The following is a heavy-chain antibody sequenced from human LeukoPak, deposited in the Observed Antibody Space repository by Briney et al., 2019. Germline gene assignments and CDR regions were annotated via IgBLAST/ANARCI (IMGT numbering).Heavy chain of an antibody. CDR1: GYNFTTFW. Sequence: EESLKISCKTSGYNFTTFWIGWVRQLPGKGLEWMGIIYSSDSDTRYSPSFQGQVTISADKSINTVYLHWNSLKASDTAMYYCASFHISGKSYNGLHYWGQGTLVTVSS. CDR3: ASFHISGKSYNGLHY. J-gene: IGHJ4*02. D-gene: IGHD3-10*01. CDR2: IYSSDSDT. V-gene: IGHV5-51*01.